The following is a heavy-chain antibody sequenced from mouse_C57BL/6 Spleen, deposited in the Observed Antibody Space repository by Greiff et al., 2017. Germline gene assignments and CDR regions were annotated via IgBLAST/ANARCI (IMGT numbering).Heavy chain of an antibody. Sequence: VKLMESGPGLVAPSQSLSITCTVSGFSLTSYAISWVRQPPGKGLEWLGVIWTGGGTNYNSALKSRLSISKDNSKSQVFLKMNSLQTDDTARYYCARTLIYYGNYGYFDYRGQGTTLTVSS. CDR3: ARTLIYYGNYGYFDY. CDR2: IWTGGGT. V-gene: IGHV2-9-1*01. D-gene: IGHD2-1*01. J-gene: IGHJ2*01. CDR1: GFSLTSYA.